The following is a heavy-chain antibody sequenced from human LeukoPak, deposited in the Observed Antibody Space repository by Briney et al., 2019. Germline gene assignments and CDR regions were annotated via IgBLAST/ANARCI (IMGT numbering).Heavy chain of an antibody. CDR2: ICGRGGSK. Sequence: GGSLRLSCAASGFTFSSYAMSCVRRAPGKGLGWIRAICGRGGSKYYSATVKGRSTISRYIYKNTLYLRMTGLKDEATAVYYSVTGAENFDYWGQGTMVTVSS. CDR3: VTGAENFDY. V-gene: IGHV3-23*01. CDR1: GFTFSSYA. J-gene: IGHJ4*02.